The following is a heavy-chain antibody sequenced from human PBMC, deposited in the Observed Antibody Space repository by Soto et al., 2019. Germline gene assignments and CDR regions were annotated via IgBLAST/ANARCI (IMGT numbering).Heavy chain of an antibody. CDR1: GFTFSSYD. J-gene: IGHJ6*02. D-gene: IGHD6-6*01. CDR2: IGTAGDP. V-gene: IGHV3-13*05. Sequence: PGGSLRLSCAASGFTFSSYDMHWVRQATGKGLGWVSAIGTAGDPYYPGSVKGRFTISRENAKNSLYLQMNSLRAGDTAVYYCARGSRYSSSGYGMDVWGQGTTVTVSS. CDR3: ARGSRYSSSGYGMDV.